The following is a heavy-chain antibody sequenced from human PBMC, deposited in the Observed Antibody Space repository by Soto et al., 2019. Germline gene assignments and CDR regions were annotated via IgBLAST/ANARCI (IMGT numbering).Heavy chain of an antibody. J-gene: IGHJ6*02. CDR2: IYYSGST. V-gene: IGHV4-61*08. Sequence: SETLSLTCTVSGGSVSSGDYFWSWLRQSPGKRLEWIAYIYYSGSTNYNPSLKSRATVSVDTSKSQVSLTLTSMTAADAALYYCARSPNYYYYGFDVWGQGTAVTVSS. CDR3: ARSPNYYYYGFDV. CDR1: GGSVSSGDYF. D-gene: IGHD3-10*01.